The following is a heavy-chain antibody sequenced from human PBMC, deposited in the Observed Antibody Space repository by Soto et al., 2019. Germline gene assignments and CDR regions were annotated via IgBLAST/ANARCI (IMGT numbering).Heavy chain of an antibody. D-gene: IGHD3-22*01. CDR1: GGSISNYY. CDR3: SRESDSTGYYSTDYWHFDL. CDR2: IYSSGST. J-gene: IGHJ2*01. V-gene: IGHV4-4*07. Sequence: PSETLSLTCTVSGGSISNYYWSWIRQPAGKGLEWIGRIYSSGSTHYHPSLRSRVTMSVDTSKNHFSLKLTSVTAADTAVYYCSRESDSTGYYSTDYWHFDLWGRGTLVTVSS.